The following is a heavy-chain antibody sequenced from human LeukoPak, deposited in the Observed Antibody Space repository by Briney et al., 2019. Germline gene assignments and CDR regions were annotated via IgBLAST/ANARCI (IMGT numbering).Heavy chain of an antibody. D-gene: IGHD6-6*01. J-gene: IGHJ4*01. CDR1: GYSFTNYW. Sequence: GESLKISCKGSGYSFTNYWIGWVRQMPGKGLEWMGIIYPGDSDTKYSPSFRGQVTMSADKSTSTAYLQWGSLKASDTAMYFCARGDASMATGFNYWGQGTLVTVSS. CDR3: ARGDASMATGFNY. V-gene: IGHV5-51*01. CDR2: IYPGDSDT.